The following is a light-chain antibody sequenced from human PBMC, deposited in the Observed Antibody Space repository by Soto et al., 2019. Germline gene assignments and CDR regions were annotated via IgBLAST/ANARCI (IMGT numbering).Light chain of an antibody. CDR1: QSVSSN. CDR3: QQRASWPKIT. Sequence: ELVMTQSPATLSVSPGERATLSCRASQSVSSNLAWYQQKPGQAPRLLIYGASTRATGIAARFSGSGSGTAFTLTISSLEPEDFAVYYCQQRASWPKITFGGGTKVDIK. CDR2: GAS. J-gene: IGKJ4*01. V-gene: IGKV3-15*01.